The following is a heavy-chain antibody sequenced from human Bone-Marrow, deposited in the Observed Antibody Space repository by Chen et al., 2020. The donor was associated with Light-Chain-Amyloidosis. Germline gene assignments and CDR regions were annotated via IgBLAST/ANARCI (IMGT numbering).Heavy chain of an antibody. J-gene: IGHJ4*02. CDR2: IYPDDSDA. CDR3: ARRRDGYNFDY. D-gene: IGHD5-12*01. V-gene: IGHV5-51*01. CDR1: GYTFPNYW. Sequence: EVQLEQSGPEVKKPGESLKISCKGSGYTFPNYWIGWVRQMPGKGLEWMGVIYPDDSDARYIPSFEGQVTISADKSITTAYLQWRSLKASDTAMDYCARRRDGYNFDYWGQGTLVTVSS.